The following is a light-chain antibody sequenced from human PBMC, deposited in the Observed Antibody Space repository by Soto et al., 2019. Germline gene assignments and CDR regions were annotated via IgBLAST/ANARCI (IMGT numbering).Light chain of an antibody. CDR3: QQSYSYTRM. CDR2: GAS. V-gene: IGKV1-39*01. J-gene: IGKJ1*01. CDR1: QTISTY. Sequence: DIQMTQSPSSLSASVGDRVTITCRASQTISTYLNWYQQKPGKAPKVLIYGASSLQSGVPTRFSGSGSGTDFTLNISSLQPEDSETYYCQQSYSYTRMFGQGTKVDIK.